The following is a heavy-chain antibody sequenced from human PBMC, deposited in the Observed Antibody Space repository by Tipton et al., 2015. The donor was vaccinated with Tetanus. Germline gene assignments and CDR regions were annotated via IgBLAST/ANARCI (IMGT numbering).Heavy chain of an antibody. V-gene: IGHV4-59*01. D-gene: IGHD1-1*01. Sequence: LRLSCIVSGGSMRSYYWSWIRRPPGKGLEWIGHIYSSGGARYNPSLKSRTTMSVDRSKSQFSLEVTSVTAADTAVYFCARGPLENEGYFDSWGQGILVTVTA. CDR1: GGSMRSYY. CDR3: ARGPLENEGYFDS. J-gene: IGHJ4*02. CDR2: IYSSGGA.